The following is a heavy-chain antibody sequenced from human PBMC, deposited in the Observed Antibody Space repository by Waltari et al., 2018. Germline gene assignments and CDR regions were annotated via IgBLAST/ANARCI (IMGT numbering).Heavy chain of an antibody. CDR1: WFSVIWTY. CDR2: IYSGGSRIST. Sequence: EVQLVETVGGLIQPGGSLRLSRAASWFSVIWTYKSGVRQAAGKGLEWVSLIYSGGSRISTYYADSVKGRFTISRDNSKNTLYLQMNSLRAEDTAVYFCARAVGILDGMDVWGQGTTVTVSS. V-gene: IGHV3-53*02. D-gene: IGHD2-21*01. J-gene: IGHJ6*02. CDR3: ARAVGILDGMDV.